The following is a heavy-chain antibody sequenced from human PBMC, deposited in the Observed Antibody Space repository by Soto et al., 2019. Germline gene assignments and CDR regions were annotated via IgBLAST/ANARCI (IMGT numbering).Heavy chain of an antibody. CDR1: GYTFTGDY. Sequence: ASVKVSCKASGYTFTGDYMHWVRQAPGQGLEWMGWINPNSGGTNYAQKFQGRVTMTRDTSISPAYMGLSRLRSDDTAVYYCARRSSVPAAMNYYGMDVWGQGTTVTVSS. J-gene: IGHJ6*02. CDR2: INPNSGGT. V-gene: IGHV1-2*02. D-gene: IGHD2-2*01. CDR3: ARRSSVPAAMNYYGMDV.